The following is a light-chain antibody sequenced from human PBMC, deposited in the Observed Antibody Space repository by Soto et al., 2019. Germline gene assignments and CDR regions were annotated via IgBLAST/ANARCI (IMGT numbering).Light chain of an antibody. CDR2: DVT. Sequence: QSALTQPRSVSGSPGQSVTISCTGTSGDVGGFSFVSWYQHHPGKAPKLMIYDVTIRPSGVPDRFSGSKSGNTASLTISGLQAADEADYYCCSYAGSFTLDLVFGAGTKLTVL. CDR1: SGDVGGFSF. J-gene: IGLJ2*01. V-gene: IGLV2-11*01. CDR3: CSYAGSFTLDLV.